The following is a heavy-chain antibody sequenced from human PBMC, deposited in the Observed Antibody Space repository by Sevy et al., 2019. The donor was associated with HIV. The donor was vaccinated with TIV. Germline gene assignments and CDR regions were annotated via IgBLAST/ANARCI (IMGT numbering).Heavy chain of an antibody. V-gene: IGHV3-15*01. J-gene: IGHJ2*01. Sequence: GGSLRLSCAASEFTFSNVWTSWVRQASGKGLEWVGRIQSKSEGGTTDYAAPVKGRFSISRDESSDTLYLQMNSLKTEDTAVYYCTTMMRLYGDPNFWYFDLWGRGTLVTVSS. CDR1: EFTFSNVW. D-gene: IGHD4-17*01. CDR2: IQSKSEGGTT. CDR3: TTMMRLYGDPNFWYFDL.